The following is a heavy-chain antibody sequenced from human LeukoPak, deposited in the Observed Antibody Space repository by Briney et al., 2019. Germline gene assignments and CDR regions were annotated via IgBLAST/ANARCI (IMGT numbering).Heavy chain of an antibody. J-gene: IGHJ5*02. CDR1: GFTFSSYD. V-gene: IGHV3-30*02. CDR3: AKIGRLLNWFDP. D-gene: IGHD2-15*01. CDR2: IRYDGSNK. Sequence: GGSLRLSCAASGFTFSSYDMHWVRQAPGKGLEWVEFIRYDGSNKYYADSVKGRFTISRDNSKNTLYLQMNSLRAEDTAVYYCAKIGRLLNWFDPWGQGTLVTVSS.